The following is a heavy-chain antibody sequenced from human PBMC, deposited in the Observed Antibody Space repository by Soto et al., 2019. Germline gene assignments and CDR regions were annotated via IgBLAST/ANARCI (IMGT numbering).Heavy chain of an antibody. CDR1: GYSFTSNW. CDR3: AISLYFFSTTHSPGWYFDL. J-gene: IGHJ2*01. Sequence: PGESLKISCKGSGYSFTSNWIGWVRQLPGKGLEWMGIIYPGDSDTRYSPSFQGQVTISADKSISPAYLQWSSLKASDSAIYYCAISLYFFSTTHSPGWYFDLWGRGTLVTVSS. D-gene: IGHD2-2*01. V-gene: IGHV5-51*01. CDR2: IYPGDSDT.